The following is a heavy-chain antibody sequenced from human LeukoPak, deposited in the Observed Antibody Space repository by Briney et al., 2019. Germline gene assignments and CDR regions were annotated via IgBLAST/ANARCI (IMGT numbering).Heavy chain of an antibody. J-gene: IGHJ6*02. Sequence: ASVKVSCTASGYTFTSYYMHWVRQAPGQGLEWMGIINPSGGSTSYAQKFQGRVTMTRDTSTSTVYMELSSLRSEDTAAYYCARDISSIVAKLYYYGMDVWGQGTTVSVSS. CDR3: ARDISSIVAKLYYYGMDV. CDR2: INPSGGST. V-gene: IGHV1-46*01. D-gene: IGHD5-12*01. CDR1: GYTFTSYY.